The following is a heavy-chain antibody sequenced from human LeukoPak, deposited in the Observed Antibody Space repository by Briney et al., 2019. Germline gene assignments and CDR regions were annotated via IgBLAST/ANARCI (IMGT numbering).Heavy chain of an antibody. D-gene: IGHD3-10*01. CDR2: INPNSGGT. Sequence: ASVRVSCKASGYTFTGYYMHWVRQALGQGLEWMGWINPNSGGTNYAQKFQGRVTMTRDTSISTAYMELSRLRSDDTAVYYCAREATMVRGVKLGYWGQGTLVTVSS. CDR3: AREATMVRGVKLGY. V-gene: IGHV1-2*02. CDR1: GYTFTGYY. J-gene: IGHJ4*02.